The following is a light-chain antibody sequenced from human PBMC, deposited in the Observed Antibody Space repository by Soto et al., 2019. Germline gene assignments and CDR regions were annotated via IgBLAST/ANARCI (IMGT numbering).Light chain of an antibody. CDR2: WAS. Sequence: DIVMTQSPDYLAVSLGERATINCKSSQSVLYSSNNKNYLAWYQQKPGQPPKLLFYWASTRESGVPDRISGNGSGTDFTLTISSLQAEDVAVYYCQQYYSTPTWTFGQGTKVEL. CDR1: QSVLYSSNNKNY. J-gene: IGKJ1*01. CDR3: QQYYSTPTWT. V-gene: IGKV4-1*01.